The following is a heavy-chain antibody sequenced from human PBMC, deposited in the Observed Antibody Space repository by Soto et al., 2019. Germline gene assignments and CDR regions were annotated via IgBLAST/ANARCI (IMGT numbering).Heavy chain of an antibody. CDR2: ISNDGSDK. D-gene: IGHD6-13*01. J-gene: IGHJ3*01. Sequence: QVQLVESGGGVVQPGRSLRLSCAASGFTFNNYGMHWVRQAPGKGLEWVAAISNDGSDKYYADSVKGRLTISRDNSKNTVYLQMNSLRAEDTAVYYCAKDQAIAASHVIDWGQGTMVTVSS. V-gene: IGHV3-30*18. CDR1: GFTFNNYG. CDR3: AKDQAIAASHVID.